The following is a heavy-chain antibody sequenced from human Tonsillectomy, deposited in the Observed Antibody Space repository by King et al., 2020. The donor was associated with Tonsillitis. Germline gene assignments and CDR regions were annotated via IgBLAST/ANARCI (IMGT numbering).Heavy chain of an antibody. Sequence: VQLVESGGGVVQPRGSLRLSCAASGFTFSSYGMHWVRQAPGKGLEWVAFIRYHGTDKNYVDSVRGRFTISRDNSKNTLYLQMNSLRAEDTAVYYCAKYPDYHDSYFDLWGRGTLVTVSS. CDR1: GFTFSSYG. CDR3: AKYPDYHDSYFDL. V-gene: IGHV3-30*02. CDR2: IRYHGTDK. J-gene: IGHJ2*01. D-gene: IGHD3-22*01.